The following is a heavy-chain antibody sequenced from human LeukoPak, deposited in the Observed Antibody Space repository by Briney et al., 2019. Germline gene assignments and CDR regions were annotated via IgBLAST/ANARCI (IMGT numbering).Heavy chain of an antibody. CDR3: ARTNTPAIVVVPAAFDY. D-gene: IGHD2-2*01. J-gene: IGHJ4*02. CDR2: INPNSGGT. CDR1: GYTFTGYY. Sequence: ASVKVSCKASGYTFTGYYMHWVRQAPGQGLEWMGWINPNSGGTNYAQKFQGRVTMTRDTSISTAYMELSRLRSDDTAVYYCARTNTPAIVVVPAAFDYWGQGTLVTVSS. V-gene: IGHV1-2*02.